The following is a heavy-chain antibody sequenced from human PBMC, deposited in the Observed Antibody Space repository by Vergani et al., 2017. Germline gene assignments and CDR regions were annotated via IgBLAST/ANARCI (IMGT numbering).Heavy chain of an antibody. J-gene: IGHJ3*02. V-gene: IGHV1-2*02. Sequence: QVQLVQSGAEVKKPGASVKVSCKASGYTFTGYYMHWVRQAPGQGLEWMGWINPNSGGKNYAQKFQGRVTMTRVTSISTAYMELGSLRSDDTAVYYCASFWYYYGSGSYYKNDSFDIWGQGTMVTVSS. D-gene: IGHD3-10*01. CDR1: GYTFTGYY. CDR3: ASFWYYYGSGSYYKNDSFDI. CDR2: INPNSGGK.